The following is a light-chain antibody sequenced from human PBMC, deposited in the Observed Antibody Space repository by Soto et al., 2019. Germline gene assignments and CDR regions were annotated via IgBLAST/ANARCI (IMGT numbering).Light chain of an antibody. Sequence: EIVLTQSPGTLSLSPGERATLSCGASQSVSSNYLAWYQQKPGRAPRLLIYGASSRATGIPDRFSGSGSGTDFSLTISRLEPEDFAVYYCQQYVTSSPRTFGQGTKVDIK. V-gene: IGKV3-20*01. J-gene: IGKJ1*01. CDR2: GAS. CDR1: QSVSSNY. CDR3: QQYVTSSPRT.